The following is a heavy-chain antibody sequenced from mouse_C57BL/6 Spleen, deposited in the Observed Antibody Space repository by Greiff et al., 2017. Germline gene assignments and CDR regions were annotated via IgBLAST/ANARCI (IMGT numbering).Heavy chain of an antibody. V-gene: IGHV1-19*01. Sequence: VQLQQSGPVLVKPGASVKMSCKASGYTFTDYYMNWVKQSHGKSLEWIGVINPYNGGTSYNQKFKGKATLTVDKSSSTAYMELNSLTSEDSAVYYCARGVITTVVAPRYFDVWGTGTTVTVSS. CDR1: GYTFTDYY. J-gene: IGHJ1*03. CDR2: INPYNGGT. CDR3: ARGVITTVVAPRYFDV. D-gene: IGHD1-1*01.